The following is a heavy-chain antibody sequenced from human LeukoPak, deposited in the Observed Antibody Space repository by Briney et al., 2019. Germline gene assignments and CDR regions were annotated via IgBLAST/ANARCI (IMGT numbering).Heavy chain of an antibody. Sequence: GGSLRLSCAASGFTFSSYAMSWVRQAPGKGLEWVSAISGGGGSTYYADSVKGRFTISRDNSKNTLYLQMNSLRAEDTAVYYCAKYSNPALDLNCSGGSCYRYYFDYWGLGTLVTVSS. J-gene: IGHJ4*02. CDR3: AKYSNPALDLNCSGGSCYRYYFDY. CDR1: GFTFSSYA. CDR2: ISGGGGST. D-gene: IGHD2-15*01. V-gene: IGHV3-23*01.